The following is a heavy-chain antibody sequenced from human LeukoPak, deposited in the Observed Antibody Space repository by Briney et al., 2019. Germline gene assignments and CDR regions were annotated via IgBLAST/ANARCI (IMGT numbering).Heavy chain of an antibody. CDR2: IYYSGST. CDR3: ARELPAAMPGWFDP. V-gene: IGHV4-31*03. D-gene: IGHD2-2*01. Sequence: SETLSLTCTVSGGSISSGGYYWRWIRQHPGKGLEWIGYIYYSGSTYYNPSLKSRVTISVDTSKNQFSLKLSSVTAADTAVYYCARELPAAMPGWFDPWGQGTLVTVSS. J-gene: IGHJ5*02. CDR1: GGSISSGGYY.